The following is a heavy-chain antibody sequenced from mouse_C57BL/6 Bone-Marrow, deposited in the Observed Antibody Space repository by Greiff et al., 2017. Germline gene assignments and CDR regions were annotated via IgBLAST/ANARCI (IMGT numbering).Heavy chain of an antibody. J-gene: IGHJ4*01. CDR3: TRWDYDRLYYAMDD. D-gene: IGHD2-4*01. V-gene: IGHV1-5*01. CDR2: IYPGNRDT. Sequence: EVQLQQSGTVLARPGASVKMSCKTSGYTFTSYWMHWVKQRPGQGLEWIGAIYPGNRDTSYNQKFKGKAKLTAVTSASTAYMELSSLTNEDSAVYYCTRWDYDRLYYAMDDWGQGTSVTVSS. CDR1: GYTFTSYW.